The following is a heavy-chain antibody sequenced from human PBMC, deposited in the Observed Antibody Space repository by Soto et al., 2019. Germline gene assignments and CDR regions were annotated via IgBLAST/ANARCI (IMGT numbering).Heavy chain of an antibody. CDR3: ANNPWSTTGGIEYFQH. CDR2: IKNTGGST. V-gene: IGHV3-23*01. CDR1: GFIFSNYA. Sequence: EVQLLESGGGLVQPGGSLRLSCAASGFIFSNYALSWVRQAPGMRLEWVSSIKNTGGSTYYADSVKGRFTISRDNSKNTLYLNMNSLRAEDTAVYFCANNPWSTTGGIEYFQHWGRGTLVTVSS. D-gene: IGHD1-26*01. J-gene: IGHJ1*01.